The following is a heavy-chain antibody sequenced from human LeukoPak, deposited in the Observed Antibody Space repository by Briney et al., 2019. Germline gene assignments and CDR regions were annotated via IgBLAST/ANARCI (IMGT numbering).Heavy chain of an antibody. V-gene: IGHV3-74*01. CDR3: ARGTEGYTYGEFDS. CDR2: IHRDGSST. J-gene: IGHJ5*01. D-gene: IGHD5-18*01. CDR1: GFTFSDYW. Sequence: GGSLRLSCAASGFTFSDYWMHWVRQTLGKGLVWVSRIHRDGSSTTYADSVKGRFTISRDNAKNTLYLQMNSLRAEDTAMYYSARGTEGYTYGEFDSWGQGTLVTVSS.